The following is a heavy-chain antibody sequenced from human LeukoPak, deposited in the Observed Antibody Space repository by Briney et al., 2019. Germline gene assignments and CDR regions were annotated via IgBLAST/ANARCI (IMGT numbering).Heavy chain of an antibody. D-gene: IGHD3-10*01. Sequence: PSETLSLTCTVSGGSISISGYYWVWIRQPPGKGLEWIGSIFYSGSTFYNPSLKSRVTISVDTSKNQFSLKLSSVTAADTAVYYCARTPLVWFAESWSLGQGTLAT. CDR3: ARTPLVWFAESWS. J-gene: IGHJ5*02. V-gene: IGHV4-39*01. CDR2: IFYSGST. CDR1: GGSISISGYY.